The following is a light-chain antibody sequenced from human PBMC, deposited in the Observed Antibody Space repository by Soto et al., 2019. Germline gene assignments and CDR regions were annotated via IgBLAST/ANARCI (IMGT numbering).Light chain of an antibody. V-gene: IGKV3-20*01. CDR2: GAS. Sequence: IVLTRSPCTLSLSPWERAALSCSSSQSFSSSYLACYQQKPGPAPRLLLYGASSRATGIPDRFRGSGSGTDFTLTISRLEPEAFAVYYCQQCANWPPKWTFGQGTKVDIK. J-gene: IGKJ1*01. CDR1: QSFSSSY. CDR3: QQCANWPPKWT.